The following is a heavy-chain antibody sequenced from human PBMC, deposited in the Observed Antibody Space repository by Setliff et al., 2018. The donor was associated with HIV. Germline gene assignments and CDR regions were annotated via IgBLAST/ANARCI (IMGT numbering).Heavy chain of an antibody. CDR3: AREIKIPPQGALDY. D-gene: IGHD2-2*01. J-gene: IGHJ4*02. Sequence: SETLSLTCTVSGGSISGHYWNWIRQPAGGGLEWIGRIYTSGSTNYNPSLKSRVTMSVDTSKNQFSLKLNSVTAADTAVYYCAREIKIPPQGALDYWGQGMLVTVSS. CDR1: GGSISGHY. V-gene: IGHV4-4*07. CDR2: IYTSGST.